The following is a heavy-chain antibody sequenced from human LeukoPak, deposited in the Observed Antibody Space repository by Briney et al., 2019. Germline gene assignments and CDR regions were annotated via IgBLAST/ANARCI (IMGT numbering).Heavy chain of an antibody. CDR2: IYPGDSDT. CDR1: GYLFTSYW. V-gene: IGHV5-51*01. Sequence: GESLKISCTGSGYLFTSYWIGWVRRLPGKGLGWLGIIYPGDSDTRYSPSFQGQVTISADKSISTAYLQWSRLKASDTAMYYCARQASAGYSYGLDYWGQGTLVTVSS. CDR3: ARQASAGYSYGLDY. D-gene: IGHD5-18*01. J-gene: IGHJ4*02.